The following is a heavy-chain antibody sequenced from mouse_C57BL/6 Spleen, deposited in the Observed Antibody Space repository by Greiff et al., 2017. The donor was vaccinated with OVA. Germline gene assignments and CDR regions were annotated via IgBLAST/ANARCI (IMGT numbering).Heavy chain of an antibody. CDR3: ARAGTTMDY. D-gene: IGHD1-1*01. CDR2: ISYDGSN. CDR1: GYSITSGYY. J-gene: IGHJ4*01. V-gene: IGHV3-6*01. Sequence: EVKLMESGPGLVKPSQSLSLTCSVTGYSITSGYYWNWIRQFPGNKLEWMGYISYDGSNNYNPSLKNRISITRDTSKNQFFLKLNSVTTEDTATYYCARAGTTMDYWGQGTSVTVSS.